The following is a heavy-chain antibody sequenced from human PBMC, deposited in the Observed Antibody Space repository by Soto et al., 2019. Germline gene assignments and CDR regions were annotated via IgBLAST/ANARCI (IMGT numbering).Heavy chain of an antibody. D-gene: IGHD3-10*01. CDR3: ASYGSGIYYNGYYFDY. Sequence: WTWIRQSPGKGLERIGEIHHSGGPKYNPSLKSRVTISADTSKNQFSMELSSVTAADPAVYYCASYGSGIYYNGYYFDYWGQGTLVTFSS. CDR2: IHHSGGP. J-gene: IGHJ4*02. V-gene: IGHV4-34*01.